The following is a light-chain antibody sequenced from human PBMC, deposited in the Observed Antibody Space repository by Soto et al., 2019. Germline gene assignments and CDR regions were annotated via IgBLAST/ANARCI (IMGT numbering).Light chain of an antibody. Sequence: EIVMTQSPATLSVSPGERATLSCRASQSVGSALAWYQQKPGQAPRLLIYGASTRATGFPARFSGSGSATEFTLTISSLQSEDFAVYYCQQYNKWPITFGGGTEVDIK. CDR3: QQYNKWPIT. CDR1: QSVGSA. J-gene: IGKJ4*01. CDR2: GAS. V-gene: IGKV3-15*01.